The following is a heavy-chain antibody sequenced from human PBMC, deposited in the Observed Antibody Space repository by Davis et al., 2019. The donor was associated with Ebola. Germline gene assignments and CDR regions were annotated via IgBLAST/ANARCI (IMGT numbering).Heavy chain of an antibody. V-gene: IGHV3-23*01. CDR3: VCSGYLEYFQH. Sequence: GGSLRLSCAASGFTFSSYAMSWVRQAPGKGLEWVSAISGSGGSTYYADSVKGRFTISRDNSKNTLYLQMNSLRAEDTAVYYCVCSGYLEYFQHWGQGTLVTVSS. J-gene: IGHJ1*01. D-gene: IGHD3-22*01. CDR1: GFTFSSYA. CDR2: ISGSGGST.